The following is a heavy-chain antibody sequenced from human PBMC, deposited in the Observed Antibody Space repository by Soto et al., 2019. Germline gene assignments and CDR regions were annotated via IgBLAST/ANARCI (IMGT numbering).Heavy chain of an antibody. V-gene: IGHV3-23*01. CDR2: ISGSGGST. Sequence: GGSLRLSCAASGFTFSSYAMSWVRQAPGKGLEWVSAISGSGGSTYYADSVKGRFTISRDNSKNTLYLQMNSLRAEDTAVYYCARDLVASYYYYGMDVWGQGTTVTVSS. J-gene: IGHJ6*02. CDR1: GFTFSSYA. CDR3: ARDLVASYYYYGMDV. D-gene: IGHD2-21*01.